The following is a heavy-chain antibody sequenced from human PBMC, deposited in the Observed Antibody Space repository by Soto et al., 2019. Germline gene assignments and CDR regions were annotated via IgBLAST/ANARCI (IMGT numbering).Heavy chain of an antibody. Sequence: QVQLVQSGAEVKKPGASVKVSCKASDYTFTTYGINWVRQAPGQGLEWMGWISTYNGNTNYAQRLQGRVTVTTDTSTSTAYMELRSLRSDDTAVYYCARDRPVGYTNYKSLYGMDVWGQGTTVTVSS. CDR3: ARDRPVGYTNYKSLYGMDV. J-gene: IGHJ6*02. V-gene: IGHV1-18*01. D-gene: IGHD4-4*01. CDR1: DYTFTTYG. CDR2: ISTYNGNT.